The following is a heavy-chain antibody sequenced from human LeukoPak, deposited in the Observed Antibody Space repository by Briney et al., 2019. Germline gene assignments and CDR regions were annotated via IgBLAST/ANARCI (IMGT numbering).Heavy chain of an antibody. D-gene: IGHD1-1*01. CDR1: GGSISSGGYY. CDR3: AKDLPGATGTTGTDSYFYGMDV. Sequence: PSQTLSLTCTVSGGSISSGGYYWSWIRQHPGKGLEWIGYIYYSGSTYYNPSLKSRVTISVDTSKNQFSLKLSSVTAADTAVYYCAKDLPGATGTTGTDSYFYGMDVWGQGTTVTVSS. V-gene: IGHV4-31*03. CDR2: IYYSGST. J-gene: IGHJ6*02.